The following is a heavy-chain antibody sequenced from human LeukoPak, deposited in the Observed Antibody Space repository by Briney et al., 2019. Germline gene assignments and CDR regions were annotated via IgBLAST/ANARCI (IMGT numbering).Heavy chain of an antibody. CDR3: VRNRGWYALDM. Sequence: GGSLRLSCAASRFTFSDYWMTWVRQAPGQGLEWVANINKDENQKQYVDSVKGRFTISRDNAKNSMYLQQNSLRAEDTGVYYCVRNRGWYALDMWGQGTMVTVSS. CDR2: INKDENQK. V-gene: IGHV3-7*01. CDR1: RFTFSDYW. D-gene: IGHD6-19*01. J-gene: IGHJ3*02.